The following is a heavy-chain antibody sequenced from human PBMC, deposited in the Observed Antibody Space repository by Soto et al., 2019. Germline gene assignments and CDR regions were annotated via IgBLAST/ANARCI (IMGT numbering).Heavy chain of an antibody. Sequence: QVQLLQSGAEVRKPGSSVKVSCKASGGTFNTHSINWVRQAPGQGLEWMGGIIPLFGTGNYAQKFQGRVTSTADDSTSTAYMELSSRRYADTDDYYCERRGYSYAQATGPLDSWGPGTLLTVSS. J-gene: IGHJ4*02. V-gene: IGHV1-69*01. CDR3: ERRGYSYAQATGPLDS. CDR1: GGTFNTHS. CDR2: IIPLFGTG. D-gene: IGHD5-18*01.